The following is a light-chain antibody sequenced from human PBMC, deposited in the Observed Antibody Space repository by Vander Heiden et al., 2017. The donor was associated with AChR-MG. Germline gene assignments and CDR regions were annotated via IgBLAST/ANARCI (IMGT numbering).Light chain of an antibody. V-gene: IGLV3-1*01. J-gene: IGLJ2*01. CDR1: KLGDKY. CDR2: QDS. Sequence: SYELTQTPAVSVSPGQTASITCSGDKLGDKYACWYQQKPGQSPVLVIYQDSKRPSGIPERFSGSNSGTTATLTISGTQAVDDAYYYCQAWDSSSLVFGGGTKLTVL. CDR3: QAWDSSSLV.